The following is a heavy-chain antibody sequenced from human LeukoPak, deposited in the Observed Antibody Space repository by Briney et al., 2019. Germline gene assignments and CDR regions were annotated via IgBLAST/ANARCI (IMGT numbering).Heavy chain of an antibody. CDR3: STGPRSLTY. CDR1: GFTFTTYW. CDR2: ISGMGHDI. J-gene: IGHJ4*01. Sequence: GGSLRLSCAASGFTFTTYWMTWIRQTPGMGLESLAYISGMGHDIYYADSVKGGFTISRDNAKNYLYVQMNSLRPEDTALYYCSTGPRSLTYWGAGTLFTVSS. V-gene: IGHV3-11*01.